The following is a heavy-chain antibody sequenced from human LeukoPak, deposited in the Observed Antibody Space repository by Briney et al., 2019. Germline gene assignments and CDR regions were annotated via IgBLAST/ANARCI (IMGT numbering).Heavy chain of an antibody. CDR3: ARHGLYQDYGY. Sequence: PSETLSLTCTVSGGSISSSSSFWAWRRQPPGKGLEWIGNVYYSGNTHYNPSLKSRVTISLDTSKNQFSLRLTSVTAADTAVYYCARHGLYQDYGYWGQGTLVTVSS. CDR1: GGSISSSSSF. J-gene: IGHJ4*02. V-gene: IGHV4-39*01. D-gene: IGHD3-16*01. CDR2: VYYSGNT.